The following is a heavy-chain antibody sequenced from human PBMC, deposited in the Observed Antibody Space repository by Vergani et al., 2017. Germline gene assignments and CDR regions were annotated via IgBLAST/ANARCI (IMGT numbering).Heavy chain of an antibody. V-gene: IGHV1-46*01. CDR1: GYTFTSYY. D-gene: IGHD3-10*01. CDR2: INPSGGST. Sequence: QVQLVQSGAEVKKPGASVKVSCKASGYTFTSYYMHWVRQAPGQGLEWMGIINPSGGSTSYAQKFQGRVTMTRDTSTSTVYMELSSLRSEDTAVYYCARDLMVTMVRGVIITGEDGMDVWGQGTTVTVSS. J-gene: IGHJ6*02. CDR3: ARDLMVTMVRGVIITGEDGMDV.